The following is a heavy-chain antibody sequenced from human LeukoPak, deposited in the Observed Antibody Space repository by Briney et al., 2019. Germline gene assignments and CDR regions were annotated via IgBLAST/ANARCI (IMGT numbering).Heavy chain of an antibody. CDR1: GFTFSNYW. Sequence: GGSLRLSCSASGFTFSNYWMHWVRQAPGKGLVWVSRINRDGRSTNYADSVKGRFTISRDNAKNTVFLQMNSLRAEDTAVYYCALPLRDGDFYYDYWGQGALVTVSS. CDR3: ALPLRDGDFYYDY. D-gene: IGHD4-17*01. CDR2: INRDGRST. J-gene: IGHJ4*02. V-gene: IGHV3-74*01.